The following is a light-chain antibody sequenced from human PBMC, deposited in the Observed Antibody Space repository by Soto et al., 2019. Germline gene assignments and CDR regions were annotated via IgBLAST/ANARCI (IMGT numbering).Light chain of an antibody. J-gene: IGKJ1*01. V-gene: IGKV3-20*01. CDR2: GAS. CDR3: QKFGGSPPSWT. Sequence: ESVLTQSPGTLSLSPGERATLSCRASQSVSSNSLAWYQQKPGQAPRLLIYGASSRATGTPDRFSGSGSGTDCILTISRLEPEDFAVYYCQKFGGSPPSWTFGQGTKVEI. CDR1: QSVSSNS.